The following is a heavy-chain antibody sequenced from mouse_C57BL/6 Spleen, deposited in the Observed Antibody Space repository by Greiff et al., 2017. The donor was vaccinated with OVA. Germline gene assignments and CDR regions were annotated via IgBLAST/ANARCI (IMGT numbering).Heavy chain of an antibody. CDR2: IYPGNSDT. D-gene: IGHD2-1*01. J-gene: IGHJ4*01. CDR1: GYTFTSYW. CDR3: TRENYYGNFYAMDY. Sequence: EVKVEESGTVLARPGASVKMSCKTSGYTFTSYWMHWVKQRPGQGLEWIGAIYPGNSDTSYNQKFKGKAKLTAVTSASTAYMELSSLTNEDSAVYYCTRENYYGNFYAMDYWGQGTSVTVSS. V-gene: IGHV1-5*01.